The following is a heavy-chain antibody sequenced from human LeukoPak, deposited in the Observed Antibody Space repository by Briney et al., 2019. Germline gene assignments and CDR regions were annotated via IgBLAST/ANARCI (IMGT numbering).Heavy chain of an antibody. D-gene: IGHD3-10*01. CDR2: IYYSGST. V-gene: IGHV4-39*01. J-gene: IGHJ6*03. CDR1: GGSISSSSYY. Sequence: SETLSLTCTVSGGSISSSSYYWGWIRQPPGKGLEWIGSIYYSGSTYYNPSLKSRVTISVDTSKNQFSLKLSSVTAADTAVYYCARHSGSGSYTNYYMDVWGKGTTVTVSS. CDR3: ARHSGSGSYTNYYMDV.